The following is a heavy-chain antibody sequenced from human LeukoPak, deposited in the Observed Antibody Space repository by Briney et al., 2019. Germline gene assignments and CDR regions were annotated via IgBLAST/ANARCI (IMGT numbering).Heavy chain of an antibody. CDR1: GGSFSGYY. Sequence: SETLSLTCAVYGGSFSGYYWSWIRQPPGKGLEWIGEINHSGSTDYNPSLKSRVTISVDTSKNQFSLKLSSVTAADTAVYYCARVVVVPAARGRPDAFDIWGQGTMVTVSS. CDR3: ARVVVVPAARGRPDAFDI. J-gene: IGHJ3*02. CDR2: INHSGST. V-gene: IGHV4-34*01. D-gene: IGHD2-2*01.